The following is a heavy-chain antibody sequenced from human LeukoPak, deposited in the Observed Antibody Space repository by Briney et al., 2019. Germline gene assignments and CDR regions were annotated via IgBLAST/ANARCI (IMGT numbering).Heavy chain of an antibody. J-gene: IGHJ4*02. Sequence: PGGSLRLSCAASGFTFSSYGMHWVRQAPGKGLEWVAVISYDGSNKYYADSVKGRFTISGDNSKNTLYLQMNSLRAEDTAVYYCAKEVIAAAAPDYWGQGTLVTVSS. D-gene: IGHD6-13*01. CDR1: GFTFSSYG. CDR3: AKEVIAAAAPDY. CDR2: ISYDGSNK. V-gene: IGHV3-30*18.